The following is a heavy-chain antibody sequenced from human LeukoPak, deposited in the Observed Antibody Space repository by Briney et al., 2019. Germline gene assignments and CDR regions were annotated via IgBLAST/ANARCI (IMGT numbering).Heavy chain of an antibody. CDR3: AKSGPLYSSGPVLG. CDR2: ISGSGGST. D-gene: IGHD6-19*01. Sequence: GGSLRLSCAASGFTFSSCAMSWVRQAPGKGLEWVSAISGSGGSTYYADSVKGRFTISRDNSKNTLYLQMNSLRAEDTAVYYCAKSGPLYSSGPVLGWGQGTLVTVSS. CDR1: GFTFSSCA. J-gene: IGHJ4*02. V-gene: IGHV3-23*01.